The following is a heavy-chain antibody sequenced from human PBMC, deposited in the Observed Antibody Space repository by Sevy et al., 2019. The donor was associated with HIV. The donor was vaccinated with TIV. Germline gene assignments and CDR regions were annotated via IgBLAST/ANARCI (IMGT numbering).Heavy chain of an antibody. CDR3: TREDIVLGEVHYYGMDV. J-gene: IGHJ6*02. V-gene: IGHV3-53*01. Sequence: WGSLRLSCVVSGFSVSSNYMSWVRQAPGKGLEWVSNIYSDGRTYYADSVRGRFTISRDTSKNTVYLEMKSLRAEDTAVYYCTREDIVLGEVHYYGMDVRGHGTTVTVSS. D-gene: IGHD2-15*01. CDR1: GFSVSSNY. CDR2: IYSDGRT.